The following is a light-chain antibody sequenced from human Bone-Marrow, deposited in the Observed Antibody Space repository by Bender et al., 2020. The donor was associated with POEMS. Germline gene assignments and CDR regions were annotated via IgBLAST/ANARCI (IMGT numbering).Light chain of an antibody. CDR2: EVS. J-gene: IGLJ1*01. CDR3: CSFAGSTIFYV. V-gene: IGLV2-23*02. Sequence: QSALTQPPSASGSPGQSVTISCTGTSSDIGTYNLVSWYQQSPGKAPKLIIYEVSKWPSGISDRFSGSKSGNTASLTISGLQAEDEADYYCCSFAGSTIFYVFGSGTKVTVL. CDR1: SSDIGTYNL.